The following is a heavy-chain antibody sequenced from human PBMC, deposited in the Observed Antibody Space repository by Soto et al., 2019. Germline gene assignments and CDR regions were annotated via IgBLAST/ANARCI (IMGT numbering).Heavy chain of an antibody. J-gene: IGHJ4*02. D-gene: IGHD6-19*01. CDR3: ARHYSSGWYYYFDY. CDR1: GGSVTSSDYQ. CDR2: IYYIGTT. Sequence: PSETLSLTCSVSGGSVTSSDYQWGWIRQPPGKGLEWIGTIYYIGTTYYNPSLKSRVAISVESSQNQFSLKLNSVTAADTALYYCARHYSSGWYYYFDYWGQGILVTVS. V-gene: IGHV4-39*01.